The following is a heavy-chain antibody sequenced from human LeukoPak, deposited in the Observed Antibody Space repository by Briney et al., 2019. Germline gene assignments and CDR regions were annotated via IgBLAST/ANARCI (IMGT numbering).Heavy chain of an antibody. J-gene: IGHJ4*02. D-gene: IGHD5-24*01. CDR3: ARLGAGVEMATIGFDY. Sequence: GESLKISCKGSGYSFTSYWIGWVRQMPGKGLEWMGIIYPGDSDTRYRTSFQGQVTIPADKSISTASLKWSSLQAADTAMYYCARLGAGVEMATIGFDYWGQGTLVTVSS. V-gene: IGHV5-51*03. CDR2: IYPGDSDT. CDR1: GYSFTSYW.